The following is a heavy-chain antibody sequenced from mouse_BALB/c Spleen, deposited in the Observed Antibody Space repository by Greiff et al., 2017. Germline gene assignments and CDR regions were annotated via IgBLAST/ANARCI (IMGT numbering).Heavy chain of an antibody. CDR1: GFTFSSYT. D-gene: IGHD4-1*02. V-gene: IGHV5-9*03. Sequence: EVHLVESGGGLVKPGGSLKLSCAASGFTFSSYTMSWVRQTPEKRLEWVATISSGGGNTYYPDSVKGRFTISRDNAKNNLYLQMSSLRSEDTALYYCARPNWDDYFDYWGQGTTLTVSS. J-gene: IGHJ2*01. CDR3: ARPNWDDYFDY. CDR2: ISSGGGNT.